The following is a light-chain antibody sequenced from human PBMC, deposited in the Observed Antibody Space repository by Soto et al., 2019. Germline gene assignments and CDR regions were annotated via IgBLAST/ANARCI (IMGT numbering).Light chain of an antibody. CDR3: CSYAGSSTLV. CDR1: SSDVGSYNL. CDR2: EGS. V-gene: IGLV2-23*01. J-gene: IGLJ2*01. Sequence: QSALTQPASVSGSLGQSITISCTGTSSDVGSYNLVSWYQQHPGKAPKVMIYEGSKRPSGVSNRFSGSKSGNTASLTISGLQAEDEADYYCCSYAGSSTLVFGGGTKVTVL.